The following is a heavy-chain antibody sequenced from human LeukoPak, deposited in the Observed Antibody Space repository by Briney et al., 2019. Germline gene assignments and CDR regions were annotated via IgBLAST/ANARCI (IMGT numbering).Heavy chain of an antibody. CDR1: GGSISSSNYY. V-gene: IGHV4-39*01. CDR3: ASPLVVPAASISDAFDI. D-gene: IGHD2-2*01. CDR2: IYYSGST. J-gene: IGHJ3*02. Sequence: SETLSLTCTVSGGSISSSNYYWGWLRQPPGKGLEWIGSIYYSGSTYYNPSLKSRVTISVDTSKNQFSLKLSSVTAADTAVYYCASPLVVPAASISDAFDIWGQGTMVTVSS.